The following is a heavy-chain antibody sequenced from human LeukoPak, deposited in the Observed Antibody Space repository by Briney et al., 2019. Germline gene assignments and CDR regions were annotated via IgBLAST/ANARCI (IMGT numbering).Heavy chain of an antibody. Sequence: KSSETLPLTCTVSGGSISSYYWNWIRQPPGKGLEWIGYIHYSGSTNYNPSLKSRVTISVDTSKNQFSLRLSSVTAADTAVYYCARDRCSGGNCYSDYWGQGTLVTVSS. CDR1: GGSISSYY. CDR2: IHYSGST. V-gene: IGHV4-59*01. D-gene: IGHD2-15*01. CDR3: ARDRCSGGNCYSDY. J-gene: IGHJ4*02.